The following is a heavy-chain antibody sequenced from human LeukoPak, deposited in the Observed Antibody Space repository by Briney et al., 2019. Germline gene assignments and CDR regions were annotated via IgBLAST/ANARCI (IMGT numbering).Heavy chain of an antibody. J-gene: IGHJ4*02. CDR1: GGSFSGYY. CDR2: INHSGST. Sequence: SETLSLTCAVYGGSFSGYYWSWIRQPPGKGLEWIGEINHSGSTNYNPSLKSRVTMSVDTSKNQFSLKLSSVTAADTAVYYCARVKRRYRIGYSSSWSWYDYWGQGTLVTVSS. V-gene: IGHV4-34*01. D-gene: IGHD6-13*01. CDR3: ARVKRRYRIGYSSSWSWYDY.